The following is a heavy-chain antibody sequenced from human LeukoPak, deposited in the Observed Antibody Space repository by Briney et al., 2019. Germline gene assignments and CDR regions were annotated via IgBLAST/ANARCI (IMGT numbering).Heavy chain of an antibody. CDR2: INPNSGGT. Sequence: ASVKVSCKASGHTFTGYYMHWVRQAPGQGLEWMGWINPNSGGTNYAQKFQGRVTMTRDTSISTAYMELSRLRSDDTAVYYCARSGYSYGYPFDYWGQGTLVTVSS. V-gene: IGHV1-2*02. CDR1: GHTFTGYY. D-gene: IGHD5-18*01. J-gene: IGHJ4*02. CDR3: ARSGYSYGYPFDY.